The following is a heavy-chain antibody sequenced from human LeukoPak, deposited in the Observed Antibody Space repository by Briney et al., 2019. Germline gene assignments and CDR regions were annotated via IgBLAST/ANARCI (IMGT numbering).Heavy chain of an antibody. D-gene: IGHD1-26*01. J-gene: IGHJ4*02. CDR3: ARGGVKSKYSGGYAPLFY. CDR1: GFTFSSYA. Sequence: GGSLRLSCAASGFTFSSYAMSWVRQAPGKGLEWVSAISGSGGSTYYADSVKGRFTISRDNSKNTLYLQMNSLRAEDTAVYYCARGGVKSKYSGGYAPLFYWGQGTLVTVSS. CDR2: ISGSGGST. V-gene: IGHV3-23*01.